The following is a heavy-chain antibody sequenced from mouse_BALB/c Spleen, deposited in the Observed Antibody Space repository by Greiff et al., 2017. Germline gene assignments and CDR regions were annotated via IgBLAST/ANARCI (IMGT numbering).Heavy chain of an antibody. Sequence: QVQLQQSGAELVRPGTSVKVSCKASGYAFTNYLIEWVKQRPGQGLEWIGAIYPGNSDTSYNQKFKGKAKLTAVTSTSTAYMELSSLTNEDSAVYYCTRGGYGNKGYYAMDYWGQGTSVTVSS. CDR2: IYPGNSDT. V-gene: IGHV1-54*01. CDR1: GYAFTNYL. J-gene: IGHJ4*01. D-gene: IGHD2-1*01. CDR3: TRGGYGNKGYYAMDY.